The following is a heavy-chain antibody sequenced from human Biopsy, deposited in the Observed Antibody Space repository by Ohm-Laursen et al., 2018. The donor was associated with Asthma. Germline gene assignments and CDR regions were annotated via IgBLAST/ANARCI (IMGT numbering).Heavy chain of an antibody. CDR3: ARKAGSCISRTCYSLDF. J-gene: IGHJ4*02. CDR1: GGTFNTYV. CDR2: INSVFGTT. Sequence: GSSVKVSCKSLGGTFNTYVIGWVRQAPGQGLEWMGGINSVFGTTTYSQKIQDRVTITADDSTSTVYMELSSLRSEDTAVYYCARKAGSCISRTCYSLDFWGQGTLVTVSS. V-gene: IGHV1-69*01. D-gene: IGHD2-2*01.